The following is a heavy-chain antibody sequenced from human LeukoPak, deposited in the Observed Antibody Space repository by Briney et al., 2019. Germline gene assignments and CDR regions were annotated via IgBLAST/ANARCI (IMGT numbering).Heavy chain of an antibody. V-gene: IGHV3-20*04. CDR1: GFTFTDYW. CDR3: AREFSVYYDSSGPVDY. Sequence: GGSLRLSCTPSGFTFTDYWMTWVRQAPGKGLEWVSGINWNGGSTGYADSVKGRFTISRDNAKNSLYLQMNSLRAEDTALYYCAREFSVYYDSSGPVDYWGQGTLVTVPS. D-gene: IGHD3-22*01. CDR2: INWNGGST. J-gene: IGHJ4*02.